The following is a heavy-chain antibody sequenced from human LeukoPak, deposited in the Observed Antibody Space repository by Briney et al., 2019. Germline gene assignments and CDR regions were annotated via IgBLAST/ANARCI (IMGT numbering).Heavy chain of an antibody. CDR3: ARVPPIQGYYGMDV. J-gene: IGHJ6*02. CDR2: ITPILGIA. CDR1: GGTFSSYA. Sequence: ASVKVSCKASGGTFSSYAISWVRQAPGQGLEWMGRITPILGIANYAQKFQGRVTITADKSTSTAYMELSSLRSEDTAVYYCARVPPIQGYYGMDVWGQGTTVTVSS. V-gene: IGHV1-69*04.